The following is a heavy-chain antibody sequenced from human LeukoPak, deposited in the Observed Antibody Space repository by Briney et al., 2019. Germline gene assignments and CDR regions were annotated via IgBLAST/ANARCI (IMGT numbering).Heavy chain of an antibody. CDR3: ARGVVGAAAGHNWFDP. CDR2: IYHGGTT. Sequence: PSETLSLTCGVSGGSISSNDWWSWVRQPPGKGLEWIGEIYHGGTTNYNRSLRSRVTISVDKSKNQFSLNLKSVTAADTAVYYCARGVVGAAAGHNWFDPWGQGILVTVSS. V-gene: IGHV4-4*02. CDR1: GGSISSNDW. D-gene: IGHD6-13*01. J-gene: IGHJ5*02.